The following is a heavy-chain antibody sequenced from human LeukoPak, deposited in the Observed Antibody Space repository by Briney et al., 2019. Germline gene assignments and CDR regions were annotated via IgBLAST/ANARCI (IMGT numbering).Heavy chain of an antibody. CDR1: GFTFSSYE. Sequence: GGSLRLSCAASGFTFSSYEMNWVRQAPGKGLEWVSYISSSGSTIYYADSVKGRFTISRDNAKNSLYLQMNSLRAEDTAVYYCAGGIAVAGKDWGHGTLVTVSS. CDR2: ISSSGSTI. D-gene: IGHD6-19*01. J-gene: IGHJ4*01. CDR3: AGGIAVAGKD. V-gene: IGHV3-48*03.